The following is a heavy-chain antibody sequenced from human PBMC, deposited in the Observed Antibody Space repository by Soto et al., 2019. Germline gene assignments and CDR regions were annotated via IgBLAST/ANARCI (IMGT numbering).Heavy chain of an antibody. D-gene: IGHD6-13*01. Sequence: QVQLVQSGAEVKKPGASVKVSCKASGYTFTSYGISWVRQAPGQGLEWMGWISAYNGNTNYAQKLQGRVTMTTDTSTSTADMELRSLRSDDTAVYYCASHPLYSSSWIDPLTYWGQGTLVTVSS. V-gene: IGHV1-18*01. CDR3: ASHPLYSSSWIDPLTY. CDR1: GYTFTSYG. CDR2: ISAYNGNT. J-gene: IGHJ4*02.